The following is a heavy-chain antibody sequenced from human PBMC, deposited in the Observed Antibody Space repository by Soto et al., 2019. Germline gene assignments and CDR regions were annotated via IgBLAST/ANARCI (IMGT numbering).Heavy chain of an antibody. CDR1: GGTFSSYA. CDR2: IIPIFGTA. Sequence: QVQLVQSGAEVKKPGSSVKVSCKASGGTFSSYAISWVRQAPGQGLEWMGGIIPIFGTANYAQKFQGRVTITADESTSTAYMELSSLRSEDTAVYYCARDNWKAMVRGVITAPYDYYGMDVWGQGTTVTVSS. CDR3: ARDNWKAMVRGVITAPYDYYGMDV. V-gene: IGHV1-69*01. J-gene: IGHJ6*02. D-gene: IGHD3-10*01.